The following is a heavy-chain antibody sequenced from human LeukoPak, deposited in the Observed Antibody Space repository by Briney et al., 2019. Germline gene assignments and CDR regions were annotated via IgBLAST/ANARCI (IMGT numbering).Heavy chain of an antibody. Sequence: PGRSLRLSCAASGFTFSSYGMHWVRQAPGKGLEWVAVISYDGSNKYYADSVKGRFTISRGNSKNTLYLQMNSLRAEDTAVYYCAKVGDCSSTSCYLYYYYGMDVWGQGTTVTVSS. D-gene: IGHD2-2*01. CDR2: ISYDGSNK. CDR3: AKVGDCSSTSCYLYYYYGMDV. CDR1: GFTFSSYG. V-gene: IGHV3-30*18. J-gene: IGHJ6*02.